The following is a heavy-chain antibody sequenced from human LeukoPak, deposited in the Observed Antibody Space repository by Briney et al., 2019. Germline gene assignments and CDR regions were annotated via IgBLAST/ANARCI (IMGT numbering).Heavy chain of an antibody. CDR2: ISAYNGNT. D-gene: IGHD2-21*01. Sequence: ASVKVSCKASGYTFTSYGISWVRQAPGQGLEWMGWISAYNGNTNYAQKLQGRVTMTTDTSTSTAYMELRSLRSDDTAVYYCARVHVVLLHYYYGMDVWGQGTTVTVSS. CDR3: ARVHVVLLHYYYGMDV. CDR1: GYTFTSYG. V-gene: IGHV1-18*01. J-gene: IGHJ6*02.